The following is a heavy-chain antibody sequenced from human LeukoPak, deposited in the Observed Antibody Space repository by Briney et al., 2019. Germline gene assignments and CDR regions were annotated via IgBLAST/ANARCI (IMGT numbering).Heavy chain of an antibody. D-gene: IGHD3-3*01. Sequence: GGSLRLSCAASGFTFSSYEMNWVRQAPGKGLEWVSYISSSGSTIYYADSVKGRFTISRDNAKNSLYLQMNSLRAGDTAVYYCARDSLDFWSGYYFDYWGQGTRVTVSS. CDR3: ARDSLDFWSGYYFDY. V-gene: IGHV3-48*03. CDR2: ISSSGSTI. J-gene: IGHJ4*02. CDR1: GFTFSSYE.